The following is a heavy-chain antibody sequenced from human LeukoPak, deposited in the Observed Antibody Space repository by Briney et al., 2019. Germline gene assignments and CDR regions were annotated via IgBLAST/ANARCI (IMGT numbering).Heavy chain of an antibody. CDR1: GGSFIDYY. Sequence: SETLSLTCAVYGGSFIDYYWSWIRRPPGKGLEWIGEINHSGSTDYNPSLKSRVTISVDTSNNQFSLKLTSVTAADTAVYYCARWVGATRFDYWGQGILVTVSS. J-gene: IGHJ4*02. CDR2: INHSGST. D-gene: IGHD1-26*01. V-gene: IGHV4-34*01. CDR3: ARWVGATRFDY.